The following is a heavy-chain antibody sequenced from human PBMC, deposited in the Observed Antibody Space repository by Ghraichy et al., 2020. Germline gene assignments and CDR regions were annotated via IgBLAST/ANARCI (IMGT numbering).Heavy chain of an antibody. J-gene: IGHJ3*02. V-gene: IGHV3-48*02. CDR1: GFTFSSSA. CDR2: ISGSSSTV. Sequence: GGSLRLSCAASGFTFSSSAVNWVRQGLGKGLEWISYISGSSSTVWHADSVKGRFTISRDNAKNSLYLQMNSLRDEDTAIYYCARGRDHAFDIWGQGTMVTVSS. CDR3: ARGRDHAFDI.